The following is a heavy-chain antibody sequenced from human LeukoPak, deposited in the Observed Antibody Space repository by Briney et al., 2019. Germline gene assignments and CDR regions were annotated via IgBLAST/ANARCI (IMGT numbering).Heavy chain of an antibody. CDR3: ARDFHRRLYDSSGYYPY. J-gene: IGHJ4*02. V-gene: IGHV3-48*01. CDR1: GFTFSSYS. Sequence: GGSLRLSCAASGFTFSSYSMNWVRQAPGKVLEWVSYISSSSSTIYYADSVKGRFTISRDNAKNSLYLQMNSLRAEDTAVYYCARDFHRRLYDSSGYYPYWGQGTLVTVSS. D-gene: IGHD3-22*01. CDR2: ISSSSSTI.